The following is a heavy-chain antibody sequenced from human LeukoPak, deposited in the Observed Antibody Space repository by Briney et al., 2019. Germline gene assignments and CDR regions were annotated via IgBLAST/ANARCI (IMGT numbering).Heavy chain of an antibody. D-gene: IGHD5-18*01. CDR1: GYDFTSVG. V-gene: IGHV1-18*01. CDR2: ISPYNGNT. J-gene: IGHJ4*02. CDR3: ARVVGQGTAMPSRDYFDY. Sequence: ASVKVSCKASGYDFTSVGITWVRQAPGQGLEWMGWISPYNGNTRYVQKLQGRVTMTTDTSTSTAYMELRSLRFDDTAVYWCARVVGQGTAMPSRDYFDYWGQGTLVTVSS.